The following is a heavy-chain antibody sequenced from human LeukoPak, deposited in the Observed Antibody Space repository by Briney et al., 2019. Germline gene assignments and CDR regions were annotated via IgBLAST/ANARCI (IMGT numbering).Heavy chain of an antibody. V-gene: IGHV4-38-2*02. CDR2: ISHSGST. CDR3: ARRCCSSSSCYNPYYYYYMDV. J-gene: IGHJ6*03. Sequence: SETLSLTCTVSGYSISSGYYWGWIRQPPGKGLEWIGSISHSGSTYYNPPLKSRVTVSVDTSKNQFSLKLNSVTAADTAVYYCARRCCSSSSCYNPYYYYYMDVWGKGTTVTVSS. D-gene: IGHD2-2*02. CDR1: GYSISSGYY.